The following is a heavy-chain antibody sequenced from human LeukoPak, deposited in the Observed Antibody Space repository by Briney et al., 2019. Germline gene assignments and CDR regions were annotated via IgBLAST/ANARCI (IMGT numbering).Heavy chain of an antibody. Sequence: GASVKVSCKASGYTFTGYYMHWVRQAPGQGLEWMGWINPNSGGTNYAQKFQGRVTMTRDTSISTAYMELSRLRSDDTAVYYCARDGGVGNYYGAGSYYRPIDYWGQGTLVTVSS. CDR1: GYTFTGYY. J-gene: IGHJ4*02. D-gene: IGHD3-10*01. CDR3: ARDGGVGNYYGAGSYYRPIDY. V-gene: IGHV1-2*02. CDR2: INPNSGGT.